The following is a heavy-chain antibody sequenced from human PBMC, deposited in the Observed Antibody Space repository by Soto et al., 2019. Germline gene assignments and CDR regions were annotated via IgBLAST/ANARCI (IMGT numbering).Heavy chain of an antibody. Sequence: SGPTLVNPAETRTLACTVSGFSLSNATMGVSWIRQPPGKALEWLAHIFSNDEKSYSTSLKSRLTISKDTSKSQLVLTMTNMDPVDTATYYCARILYPRGIFGVVIGPNYHCYGMDVWGQGT. V-gene: IGHV2-26*01. CDR2: IFSNDEK. CDR3: ARILYPRGIFGVVIGPNYHCYGMDV. CDR1: GFSLSNATMG. J-gene: IGHJ6*01. D-gene: IGHD3-3*01.